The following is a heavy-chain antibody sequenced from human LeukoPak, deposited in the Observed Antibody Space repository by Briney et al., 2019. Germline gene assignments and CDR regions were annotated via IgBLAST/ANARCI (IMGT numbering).Heavy chain of an antibody. V-gene: IGHV3-7*01. CDR2: IKRDGSDK. CDR1: GFTFSSYW. D-gene: IGHD2-21*01. CDR3: ARDHTDPGLFFDY. Sequence: GGSLRLSCAASGFTFSSYWMSWVRQAPGKGLEWVANIKRDGSDKYYVGSVEGRFTISRDNAKNSLYLQMNSLRAEDTALYYCARDHTDPGLFFDYWGQGTLVTVSS. J-gene: IGHJ4*02.